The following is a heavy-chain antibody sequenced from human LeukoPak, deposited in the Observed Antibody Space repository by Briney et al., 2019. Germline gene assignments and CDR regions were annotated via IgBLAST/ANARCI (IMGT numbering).Heavy chain of an antibody. CDR2: IWYDGSNK. CDR3: ATEASVRGIYPAFPDY. J-gene: IGHJ4*02. Sequence: GGSLRLSCAASGFTFSIYGMHWVRQAPGKGLEWVAVIWYDGSNKYYADSVKGRFTISRDNSESTLYLQMNSLRADDTAVYSCATEASVRGIYPAFPDYWGQGTLVTVSS. CDR1: GFTFSIYG. D-gene: IGHD5/OR15-5a*01. V-gene: IGHV3-33*01.